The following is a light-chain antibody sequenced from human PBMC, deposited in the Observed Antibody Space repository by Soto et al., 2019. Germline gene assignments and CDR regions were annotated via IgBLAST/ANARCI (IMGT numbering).Light chain of an antibody. J-gene: IGLJ3*02. CDR2: EVR. CDR3: SSYASSGTLV. V-gene: IGLV2-14*01. Sequence: QSALTQHASVSGSPGQSITISCTGTTSDVGGYNYVSWHQQHPGKAPKLIFHEVRYRPSGVSNRFSGSKSGNTASLTISGLQAEDEADYYCSSYASSGTLVFGGGTKVTVL. CDR1: TSDVGGYNY.